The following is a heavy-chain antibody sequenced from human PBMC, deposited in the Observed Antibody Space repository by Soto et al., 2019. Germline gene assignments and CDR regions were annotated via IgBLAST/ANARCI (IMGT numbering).Heavy chain of an antibody. J-gene: IGHJ4*01. Sequence: SGGSLRLSCKASGFSFSDYAMTWVRQAPGKGLEWVSVISGSGDNTFYAASVKGWFAISRDNSKNVLYLQMNSLSADDAAVYFCAKGRAITVYGVDILFDYWGLGTLVTVSS. V-gene: IGHV3-23*01. CDR2: ISGSGDNT. CDR1: GFSFSDYA. CDR3: AKGRAITVYGVDILFDY. D-gene: IGHD3-3*01.